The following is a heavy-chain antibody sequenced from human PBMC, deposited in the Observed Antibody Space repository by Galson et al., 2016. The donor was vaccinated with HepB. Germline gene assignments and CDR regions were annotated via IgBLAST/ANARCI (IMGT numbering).Heavy chain of an antibody. Sequence: SLRLSCAGSGFTFSRYNMNWVHQAPGKGLEWLADISISGSTVYYADSVKGRFTISRDNDKNSVYLQMDSLRDEDTAVYYCAREADFYDSTGYFPPFAYWGQGILVTDSS. D-gene: IGHD3-22*01. V-gene: IGHV3-48*03. CDR3: AREADFYDSTGYFPPFAY. CDR1: GFTFSRYN. CDR2: ISISGSTV. J-gene: IGHJ4*02.